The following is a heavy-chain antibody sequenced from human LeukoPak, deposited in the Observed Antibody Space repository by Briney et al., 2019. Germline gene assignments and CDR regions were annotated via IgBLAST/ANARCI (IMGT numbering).Heavy chain of an antibody. J-gene: IGHJ4*02. CDR1: GFTFSSNV. CDR2: ISHDGSNK. CDR3: ASVGGYDPLFDY. V-gene: IGHV3-30-3*01. D-gene: IGHD5-12*01. Sequence: GGSLRLSCATSGFTFSSNVIHWVRQAPGKGLEWVAVISHDGSNKYYADSAKGRFTISRDNSKDTLYLQMNSLRVEDTAVYYCASVGGYDPLFDYWGQGTLVTVSS.